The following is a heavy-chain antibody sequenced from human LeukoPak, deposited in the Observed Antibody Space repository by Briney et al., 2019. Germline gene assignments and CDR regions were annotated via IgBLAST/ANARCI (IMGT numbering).Heavy chain of an antibody. V-gene: IGHV4-34*01. Sequence: SETLSLTCAVYGGSFSGYYWSWIRQPPGKGLEWIGEINHSGSTNYNPSLKSRVTISVDTSKNQFSLKLSSVTAADTAVYYCARAVAGSDDAFDVWGQGTVVTVSS. J-gene: IGHJ3*01. CDR3: ARAVAGSDDAFDV. CDR2: INHSGST. CDR1: GGSFSGYY. D-gene: IGHD6-19*01.